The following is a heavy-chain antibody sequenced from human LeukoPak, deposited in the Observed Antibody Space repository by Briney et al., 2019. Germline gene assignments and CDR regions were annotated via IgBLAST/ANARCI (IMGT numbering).Heavy chain of an antibody. CDR3: VRGVAVSGFDY. J-gene: IGHJ4*02. CDR1: GGSISNY. V-gene: IGHV4-59*01. D-gene: IGHD5/OR15-5a*01. Sequence: PSETLSLTCTVSGGSISNYWSWIRQPPGKGLEWIGYIYYSGSTNYNPSLKSRVTISLDTSKNQFSLKLSSVTAADTAVYYCVRGVAVSGFDYWGQGTLVTVSS. CDR2: IYYSGST.